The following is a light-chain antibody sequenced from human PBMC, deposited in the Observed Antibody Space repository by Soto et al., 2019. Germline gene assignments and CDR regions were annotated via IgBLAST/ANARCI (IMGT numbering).Light chain of an antibody. Sequence: QSALTQPPSASGSPGQSVTISCTGTSSDVGGYNYVSWYQQYPGRAPKLMIYEVTKRSSGVPDRFSGSKSGNMASLTVSGLQAEDEADYYCSSYAASNNFYFVFGGGTKLTVL. CDR1: SSDVGGYNY. V-gene: IGLV2-8*01. CDR3: SSYAASNNFYFV. J-gene: IGLJ3*02. CDR2: EVT.